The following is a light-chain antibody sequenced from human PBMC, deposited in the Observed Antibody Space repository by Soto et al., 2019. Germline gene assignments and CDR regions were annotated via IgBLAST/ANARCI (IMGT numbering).Light chain of an antibody. J-gene: IGKJ1*01. V-gene: IGKV1-39*01. Sequence: DIQMTQSPSSLSASVGDRVTITCRASQSISSYLNWYQQKPGQAPKLLIYAASSLQSGVPSRFSGSGSGTDFTPTISSLQPESCATYYCQPSYSTSWTFGRGTKVEIK. CDR2: AAS. CDR3: QPSYSTSWT. CDR1: QSISSY.